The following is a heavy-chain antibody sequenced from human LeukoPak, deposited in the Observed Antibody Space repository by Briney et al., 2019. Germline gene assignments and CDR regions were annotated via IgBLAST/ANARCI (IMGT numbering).Heavy chain of an antibody. CDR3: ARDKTNYGDYVFDY. CDR2: ISSSSSYI. D-gene: IGHD4-17*01. V-gene: IGHV3-21*01. CDR1: GFTFSSYR. Sequence: AGGSLRLSCAASGFTFSSYRMTWVRQAPGKGLEWVSSISSSSSYIYYADSVKGRFTISRDNAENSLYLQMNSLRAEDTAVYYCARDKTNYGDYVFDYWGQGTLVTVSS. J-gene: IGHJ4*02.